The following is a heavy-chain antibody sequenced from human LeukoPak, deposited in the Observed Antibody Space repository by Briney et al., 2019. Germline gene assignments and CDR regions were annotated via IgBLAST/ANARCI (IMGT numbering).Heavy chain of an antibody. J-gene: IGHJ4*02. CDR1: GYTFNNYG. CDR2: IIPILGIA. V-gene: IGHV1-69*04. D-gene: IGHD4-11*01. CDR3: ARDQSTVTGPVYDY. Sequence: SVKVSCKASGYTFNNYGISWVRQAPGQGLEWMGRIIPILGIANYAQKFQGRVTITADKSTSTAYMELSSLRSEDTAVYYCARDQSTVTGPVYDYWGQGTLVTVSS.